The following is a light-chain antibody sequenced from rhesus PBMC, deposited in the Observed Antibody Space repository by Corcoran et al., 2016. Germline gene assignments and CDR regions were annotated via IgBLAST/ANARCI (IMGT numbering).Light chain of an antibody. CDR1: QGISNW. CDR3: QQHDNSPYS. V-gene: IGKV1-69*01. CDR2: RAA. Sequence: DIQMTQSPSSLSASVGDRVTITCRASQGISNWLAWYQQKPGKAPKLLIYRAANLETGVPSMFSGSGSGTDFTLTISSLQPEEIATYYCQQHDNSPYSFGQGTKVEIK. J-gene: IGKJ2*01.